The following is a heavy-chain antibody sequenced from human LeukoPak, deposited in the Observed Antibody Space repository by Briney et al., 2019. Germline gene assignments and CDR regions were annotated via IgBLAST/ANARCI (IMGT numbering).Heavy chain of an antibody. V-gene: IGHV1-18*01. J-gene: IGHJ3*02. CDR1: GGTFSSYA. CDR3: ARDTHRTSDAFDI. Sequence: GASVKVSCKASGGTFSSYAISWVRQAPGQGLEWMGWISGYNGNTNYAQKLQGRVTMTTDTSTSTAYMELRSLRSDDTAVYYCARDTHRTSDAFDIWGQGTMVTVSS. CDR2: ISGYNGNT.